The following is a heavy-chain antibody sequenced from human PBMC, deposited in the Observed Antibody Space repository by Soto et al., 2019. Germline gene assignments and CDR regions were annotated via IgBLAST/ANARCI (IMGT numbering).Heavy chain of an antibody. CDR2: INPSGGST. D-gene: IGHD4-17*01. CDR3: ACGPVTTYYYYYYVMDG. V-gene: IGHV1-46*01. CDR1: VYPFPRSY. Sequence: AGVTVSCRASVYPFPRSYMHWLGQAPGQGLAWMEIINPSGGSTSYAQKFQGRVTMTRDTSTSTVYMELSSLRSEDTAVYYCACGPVTTYYYYYYVMDGWGQGTTVTVSS. J-gene: IGHJ6*02.